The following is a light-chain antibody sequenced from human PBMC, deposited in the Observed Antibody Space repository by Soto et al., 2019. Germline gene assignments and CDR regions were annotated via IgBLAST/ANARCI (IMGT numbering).Light chain of an antibody. CDR3: QQTYTKVT. CDR1: QTISSY. V-gene: IGKV1-39*01. J-gene: IGKJ3*01. CDR2: GAS. Sequence: DIPMTQSPSSLSASVGDRVTITCRAGQTISSYLNWYQQKPGKAPELLIFGASNLESGVPSRFSGSGSGTEFSLTISSLQPEDFASYFCQQTYTKVTFGPGTRLDIK.